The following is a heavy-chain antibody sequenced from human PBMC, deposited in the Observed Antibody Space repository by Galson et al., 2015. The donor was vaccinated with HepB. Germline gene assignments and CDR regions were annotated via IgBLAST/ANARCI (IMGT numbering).Heavy chain of an antibody. CDR2: ISYDGSNK. CDR3: ARDGEGGDYFDY. CDR1: GFTFSSYA. D-gene: IGHD3-10*01. Sequence: LRLSCAASGFTFSSYAMHWVRQAPGKGLEWVAVISYDGSNKYYADSVKGRFTISRDNSKNTLYLQMNSLRAEDTAVYYCARDGEGGDYFDYWGQGTLVTVSS. J-gene: IGHJ4*02. V-gene: IGHV3-30*04.